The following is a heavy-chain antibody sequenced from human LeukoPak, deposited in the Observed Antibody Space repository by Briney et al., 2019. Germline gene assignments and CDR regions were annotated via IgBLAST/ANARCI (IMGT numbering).Heavy chain of an antibody. CDR1: GGLISTYF. D-gene: IGHD5-24*01. V-gene: IGHV4-4*07. CDR3: ARGMAAIGIGWFDP. CDR2: IYTSGST. Sequence: SETLSLTCKVSGGLISTYFWNWIRQPAGKGLEWIGRIYTSGSTNYNPSLKSRVTMSVDTSKNQFSLKLSSVTAADTAVYYCARGMAAIGIGWFDPWGQGTLVTVSS. J-gene: IGHJ5*02.